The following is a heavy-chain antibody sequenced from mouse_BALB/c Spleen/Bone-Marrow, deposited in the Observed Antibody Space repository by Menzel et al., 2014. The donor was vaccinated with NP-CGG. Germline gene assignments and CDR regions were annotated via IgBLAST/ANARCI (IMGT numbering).Heavy chain of an antibody. CDR3: ARHAYYDQTEVSFVY. CDR1: GFSFNSYG. CDR2: ISGGGSYT. D-gene: IGHD2-4*01. J-gene: IGHJ3*01. Sequence: EVQLVESGGGLVKSGGSLKLSCAASGFSFNSYGMSWVRQTPEKRLEWVATISGGGSYTFYPDSVKGRFTISRDNAKNNLYLQLSSLRSEVTALYYCARHAYYDQTEVSFVYWGQGTLVTVSA. V-gene: IGHV5-9-2*01.